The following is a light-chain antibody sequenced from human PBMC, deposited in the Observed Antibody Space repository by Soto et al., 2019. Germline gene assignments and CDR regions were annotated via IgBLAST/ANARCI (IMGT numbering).Light chain of an antibody. V-gene: IGKV1-39*01. CDR2: AAS. CDR3: QQSSTTPYS. J-gene: IGKJ3*01. Sequence: DIQMTQSPSSLSASIADRVTITCRASQSITNYLNWYQQTPGKAPNLPIYAASILQSGVPSRFSGSGSATDFTLNINSLQPEDFSTYYCQQSSTTPYSFGPGTRVDIK. CDR1: QSITNY.